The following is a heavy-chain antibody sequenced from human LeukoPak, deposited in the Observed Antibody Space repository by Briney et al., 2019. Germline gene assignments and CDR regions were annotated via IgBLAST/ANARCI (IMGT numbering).Heavy chain of an antibody. CDR2: ISSTGNIK. CDR1: GFSFSSTS. Sequence: GGSLRLSCAASGFSFSSTSMHWVRQAPGKGLEWVAVISSTGNIKNFADSVKGRFTISRDNSKNTLYLQMNTLRAEDTSFYYCAKDNSHWLFDYWGRGTLVTVSS. J-gene: IGHJ4*02. D-gene: IGHD1-1*01. CDR3: AKDNSHWLFDY. V-gene: IGHV3-30-3*01.